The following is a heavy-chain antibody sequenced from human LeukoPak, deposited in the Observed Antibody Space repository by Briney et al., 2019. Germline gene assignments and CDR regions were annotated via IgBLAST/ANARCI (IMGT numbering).Heavy chain of an antibody. Sequence: ASVKVSCKASEYTFTSYDINWVRQATGQGLEWMGWMNPSSGSTGYAQKFQGRVTMTRDTSTSTVYMELSSLRSEDTAVYYCARVTATDIDYWGQGTLVTVSS. J-gene: IGHJ4*02. CDR2: MNPSSGST. V-gene: IGHV1-8*01. D-gene: IGHD2-21*02. CDR1: EYTFTSYD. CDR3: ARVTATDIDY.